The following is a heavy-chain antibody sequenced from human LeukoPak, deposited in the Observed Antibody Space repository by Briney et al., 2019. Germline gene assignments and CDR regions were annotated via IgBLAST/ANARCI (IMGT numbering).Heavy chain of an antibody. V-gene: IGHV3-23*01. CDR1: GFTFSDAC. D-gene: IGHD6-13*01. J-gene: IGHJ6*02. Sequence: GGSLRLSCIASGFTFSDACMSWVRQAPGKGLEWVSAISGSGGSTYYADSVKGRFTISRDNSKNTLYLQMNSLRAEDTAVYYCAHASSSWYPNYYYGMDVWGQGTTVTVSS. CDR3: AHASSSWYPNYYYGMDV. CDR2: ISGSGGST.